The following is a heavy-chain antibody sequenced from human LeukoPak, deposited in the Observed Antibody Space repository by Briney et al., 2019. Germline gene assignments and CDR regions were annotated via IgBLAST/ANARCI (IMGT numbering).Heavy chain of an antibody. CDR2: ISAYNGNT. J-gene: IGHJ5*02. V-gene: IGHV1-18*01. Sequence: ASVKVSCKASGYTSTSYGIGWVRQAPGQGLEWMGWISAYNGNTNYAQKLQGRVTMTTDTSTSTAYMELRSLRSDDTAVYYCARGRLVVVAASGQWFDPWGQGTLVTVSS. CDR1: GYTSTSYG. CDR3: ARGRLVVVAASGQWFDP. D-gene: IGHD2-15*01.